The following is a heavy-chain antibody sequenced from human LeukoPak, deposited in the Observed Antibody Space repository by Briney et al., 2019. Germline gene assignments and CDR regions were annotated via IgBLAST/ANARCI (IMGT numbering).Heavy chain of an antibody. CDR3: ARGRRVVIAPSRNWFDP. V-gene: IGHV4-34*01. J-gene: IGHJ5*02. D-gene: IGHD2-21*01. Sequence: SETLSLTCAVYGGSFSGYYWSWIRQPPRKWLDWIGETSHSGSTNYNPSLKSRVTISVDTSKNQFSLKLSSVAAADTAVYYCARGRRVVIAPSRNWFDPWGQGTLVTVSS. CDR2: TSHSGST. CDR1: GGSFSGYY.